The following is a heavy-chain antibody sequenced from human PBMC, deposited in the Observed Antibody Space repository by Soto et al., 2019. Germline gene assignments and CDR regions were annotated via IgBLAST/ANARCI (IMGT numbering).Heavy chain of an antibody. D-gene: IGHD6-19*01. V-gene: IGHV1-18*01. CDR2: ISAYNGNT. CDR1: GYTFTSYG. CDR3: ARSIAVADTGNY. Sequence: ASVKVSCKASGYTFTSYGISWVRQAHGQGLEWMGWISAYNGNTNYAQKLQGRVTMTTDTSTSTAYMELRSLRSDDTAVYYCARSIAVADTGNYWGQGTLVTASS. J-gene: IGHJ4*02.